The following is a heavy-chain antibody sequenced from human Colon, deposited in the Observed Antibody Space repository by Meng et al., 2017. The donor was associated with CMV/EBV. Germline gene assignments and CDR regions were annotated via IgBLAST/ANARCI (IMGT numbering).Heavy chain of an antibody. Sequence: QVHLQEQVPALVKHPETLSLTLSCSCCFFSRCSCYWGWIRKPQGQGLELIGNIYYSGYTYYNPSPKRRLPISVATSTTQFSLTLTPVTAAATAVSYCATAYGDYYLERWGQGTLVTVSS. CDR3: ATAYGDYYLER. J-gene: IGHJ4*02. CDR1: CCFFSRCSCY. CDR2: IYYSGYT. D-gene: IGHD4-17*01. V-gene: IGHV4-39*07.